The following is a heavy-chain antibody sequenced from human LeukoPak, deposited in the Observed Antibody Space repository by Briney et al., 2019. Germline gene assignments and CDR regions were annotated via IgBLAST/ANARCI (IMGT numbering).Heavy chain of an antibody. Sequence: SETLSLTCTVSGGSISSYYWSWIRQPPGKGLEWIGYIYYSGSTNYNPSLKSRVTISVDTSKNQFSLELSSVTAADTAVYYCARGQWLVLGWFDPWGQGTLVTVSS. J-gene: IGHJ5*02. CDR1: GGSISSYY. CDR2: IYYSGST. V-gene: IGHV4-59*01. D-gene: IGHD6-19*01. CDR3: ARGQWLVLGWFDP.